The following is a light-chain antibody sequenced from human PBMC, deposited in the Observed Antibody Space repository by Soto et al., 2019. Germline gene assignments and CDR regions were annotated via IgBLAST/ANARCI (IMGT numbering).Light chain of an antibody. J-gene: IGLJ1*01. CDR3: CSYAGSNTNYV. CDR1: SSDVGSYSL. Sequence: QSALTQPASVSGSPGQSITISCTGTSSDVGSYSLVSWYQQHPGKAPKLMIYEFTKRPSGVSNRFSGSKSGDTASLTISGLQAEDEADYYCCSYAGSNTNYVFAAGTKVTVL. CDR2: EFT. V-gene: IGLV2-23*02.